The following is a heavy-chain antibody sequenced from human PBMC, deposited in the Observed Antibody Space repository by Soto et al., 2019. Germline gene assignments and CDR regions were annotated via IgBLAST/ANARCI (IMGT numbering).Heavy chain of an antibody. V-gene: IGHV1-2*02. CDR1: GYTFTGYN. CDR2: INPNSGGT. CDR3: ARPYSSSWYYYYYGMDV. D-gene: IGHD6-13*01. Sequence: ASVKVSCKASGYTFTGYNMHWVRQAPGQGLEWMGWINPNSGGTNYAQKFQGRVTMTRDTSISTAYMELSRLRSDDTAVYYCARPYSSSWYYYYYGMDVWGQGTTVTVSS. J-gene: IGHJ6*02.